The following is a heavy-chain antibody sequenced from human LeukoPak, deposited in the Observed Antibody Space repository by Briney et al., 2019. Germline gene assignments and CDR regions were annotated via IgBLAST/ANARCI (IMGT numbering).Heavy chain of an antibody. D-gene: IGHD1-26*01. CDR3: GRGVVGATALGY. Sequence: SETLSLTCTVSGGSISSYYWSWIRQPPGKGLEWIGYIYYSGSTNYNPSLESRVTISVDTSNNQFSLRLSSATAADTAVYHCGRGVVGATALGYWGQGILVTVAS. CDR1: GGSISSYY. J-gene: IGHJ4*02. V-gene: IGHV4-59*08. CDR2: IYYSGST.